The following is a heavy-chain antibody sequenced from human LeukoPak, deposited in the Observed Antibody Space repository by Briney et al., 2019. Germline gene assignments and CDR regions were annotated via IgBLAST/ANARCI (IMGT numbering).Heavy chain of an antibody. CDR1: GYSSTSYW. J-gene: IGHJ5*02. V-gene: IGHV5-10-1*01. Sequence: GESLMISCKGSGYSSTSYWISWLRQLPGKGLEGLGRIDPSDSYTHYSPSFQGHVTISVDKSISTAYLQWSSLKAADTAMYYCARHPGYCSSTTCYSENWFDPWGQGTLVTVSS. D-gene: IGHD2-2*01. CDR3: ARHPGYCSSTTCYSENWFDP. CDR2: IDPSDSYT.